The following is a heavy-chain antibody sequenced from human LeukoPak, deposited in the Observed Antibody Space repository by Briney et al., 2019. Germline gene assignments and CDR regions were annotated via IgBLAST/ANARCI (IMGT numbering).Heavy chain of an antibody. D-gene: IGHD2-21*02. J-gene: IGHJ5*02. CDR2: IYYSGST. CDR3: ARANARAGTGVTTIGTNWFDP. CDR1: GGSISSSSYY. V-gene: IGHV4-39*07. Sequence: KTSETLSLTYTVSGGSISSSSYYWGWIRQPPGKGLEWIGSIYYSGSTYYNPSLKSRVTISVDTSKNQFSLKLSSVTAADTAVYYCARANARAGTGVTTIGTNWFDPWGQGTLVTVSS.